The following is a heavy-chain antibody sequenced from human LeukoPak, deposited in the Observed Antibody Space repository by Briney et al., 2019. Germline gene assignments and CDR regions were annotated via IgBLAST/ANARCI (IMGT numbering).Heavy chain of an antibody. CDR3: ARESESSFQGLSGY. D-gene: IGHD3-22*01. V-gene: IGHV1-46*02. Sequence: ASVKVSCKASGYSFNTYYMHWVRQAPGQGLEWMGSLNPSSGRTSSAQKFQDRVTMTRDTSTSTVYMELSSLRSEDTAVYYCARESESSFQGLSGYWGQGTLVTVSS. CDR1: GYSFNTYY. CDR2: LNPSSGRT. J-gene: IGHJ4*02.